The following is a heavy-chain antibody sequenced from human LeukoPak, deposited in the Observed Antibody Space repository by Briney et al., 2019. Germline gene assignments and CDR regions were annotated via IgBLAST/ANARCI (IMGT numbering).Heavy chain of an antibody. CDR3: ATLGTYFGY. D-gene: IGHD1-7*01. V-gene: IGHV3-23*01. CDR2: IGGSGAST. Sequence: GGSLRLSCAVSGFTFSDYAMSWVRQAPGKGLEWVSTIGGSGASTYYADSVKGRFTISRDNSENTLYLQINSLRAEDTAVYYCATLGTYFGYWGQGTLVTVSS. CDR1: GFTFSDYA. J-gene: IGHJ4*02.